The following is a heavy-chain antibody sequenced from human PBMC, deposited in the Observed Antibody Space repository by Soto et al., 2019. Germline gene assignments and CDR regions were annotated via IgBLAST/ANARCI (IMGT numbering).Heavy chain of an antibody. CDR1: GDTFTSYG. V-gene: IGHV1-18*01. CDR2: VSTYNGNT. Sequence: WASVKVSCKASGDTFTSYGINWVRQAPGQGLEWMGRVSTYNGNTKYAQKFQGRVTMTRDTSINTAYMELSSLTSDDTAFYYCARGVTAGVDYWGQGTLVTVSS. J-gene: IGHJ4*02. D-gene: IGHD1-26*01. CDR3: ARGVTAGVDY.